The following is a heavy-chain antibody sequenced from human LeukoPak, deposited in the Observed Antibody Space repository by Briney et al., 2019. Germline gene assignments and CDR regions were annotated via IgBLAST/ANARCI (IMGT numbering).Heavy chain of an antibody. CDR1: GFTFHNYA. J-gene: IGHJ4*02. Sequence: GGSLRLSCAASGFTFHNYAMSWVRQAPGKGLEWVSAISGSGSSTYYADSVKGRFTISRDNSRNTLSLQMNSLRAEDTAVYYCAKRAGYNSNYFDYWGQGTLVTVSS. D-gene: IGHD5-24*01. CDR2: ISGSGSST. CDR3: AKRAGYNSNYFDY. V-gene: IGHV3-23*01.